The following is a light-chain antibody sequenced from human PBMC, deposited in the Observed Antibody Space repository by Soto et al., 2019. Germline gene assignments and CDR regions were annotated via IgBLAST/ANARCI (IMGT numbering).Light chain of an antibody. CDR3: QQYDSFPRT. Sequence: DIQMTQSPSTLSASVGDRVSITCRASQSISSWVAWYQQRPGKAPKFLIYGASRLESGVPSRFSGSGSGTEFTLTISSLQPDDFATYYCQQYDSFPRTFGQGTKVEIK. V-gene: IGKV1-5*01. CDR2: GAS. CDR1: QSISSW. J-gene: IGKJ1*01.